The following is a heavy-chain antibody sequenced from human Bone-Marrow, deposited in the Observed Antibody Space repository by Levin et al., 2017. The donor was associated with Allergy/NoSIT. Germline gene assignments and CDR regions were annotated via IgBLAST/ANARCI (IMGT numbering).Heavy chain of an antibody. V-gene: IGHV3-33*01. Sequence: GGSLRLSCAASGFTFSNYAMQWVRQAPGKGLEWVAVIWYDGSNKYYADSVKGRFTISRDNSKNTVYLQMNGLRAEDTAVYYCARDGRIAIFGRTGMDVWGQGTTVTVSS. CDR2: IWYDGSNK. CDR3: ARDGRIAIFGRTGMDV. J-gene: IGHJ6*02. D-gene: IGHD3-3*01. CDR1: GFTFSNYA.